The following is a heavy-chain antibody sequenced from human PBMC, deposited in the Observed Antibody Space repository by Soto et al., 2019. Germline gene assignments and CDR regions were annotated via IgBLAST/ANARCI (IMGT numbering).Heavy chain of an antibody. CDR1: GFTFSLYS. CDR2: ITSSSSYI. CDR3: VRARSTDSRPDY. V-gene: IGHV3-21*01. J-gene: IGHJ4*02. Sequence: VGSLRLSCAASGFTFSLYSMIWVRQAPGKGLEWVASITSSSSYIYYEDSLKGRFTISRDNAKNSLFLQLDSLRAEDTAVYFCVRARSTDSRPDYWGQGTLVTVSS. D-gene: IGHD3-22*01.